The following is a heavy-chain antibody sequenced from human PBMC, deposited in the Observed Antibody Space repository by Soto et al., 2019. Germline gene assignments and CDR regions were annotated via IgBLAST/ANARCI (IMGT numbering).Heavy chain of an antibody. V-gene: IGHV1-18*04. Sequence: QVQLVQSGTEVKTPGASVKVSCRASGYTFTNYGINWVRQAPGQGLEWMAWISAYNGRTHHAPFVQDRVNMTTDTSTRTAYIERTSLRSDDTAVYYCARGGWNDGPCPFDLWGQGTMVTVSS. J-gene: IGHJ3*01. D-gene: IGHD1-1*01. CDR1: GYTFTNYG. CDR3: ARGGWNDGPCPFDL. CDR2: ISAYNGRT.